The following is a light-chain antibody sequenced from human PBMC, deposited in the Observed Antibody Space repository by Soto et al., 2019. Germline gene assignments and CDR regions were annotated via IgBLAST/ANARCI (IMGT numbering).Light chain of an antibody. V-gene: IGKV1-33*01. CDR2: DAS. J-gene: IGKJ4*01. CDR1: HYLGNS. CDR3: QQYDSLPFT. Sequence: DSQMTQSPSSLSASVGDRVTITCQASHYLGNSLSWSQQKPGKAPKLLISDASNLETGVPSRFSASASGTDFTFTISSLQPEDIATCYCQQYDSLPFTFGGGTKVEI.